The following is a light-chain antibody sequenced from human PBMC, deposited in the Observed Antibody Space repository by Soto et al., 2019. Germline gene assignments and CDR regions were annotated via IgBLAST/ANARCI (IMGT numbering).Light chain of an antibody. CDR2: AAS. CDR1: QSISSY. V-gene: IGKV1-39*01. CDR3: QQSYSTPFT. Sequence: DIQMTQSPSSLSASVGDRVTITCRASQSISSYLNWYQQKPGKAPKLLIYAASSLQSGVPSRFSGSGYGTDFTITISSLQPEDFATYYCQQSYSTPFTFGPGTKVAIK. J-gene: IGKJ3*01.